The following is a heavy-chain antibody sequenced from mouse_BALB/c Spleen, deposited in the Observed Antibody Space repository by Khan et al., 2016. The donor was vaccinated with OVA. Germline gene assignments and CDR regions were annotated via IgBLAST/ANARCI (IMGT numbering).Heavy chain of an antibody. D-gene: IGHD1-1*02. CDR3: AREDAMYDFDY. J-gene: IGHJ2*01. CDR1: GYIFTSYW. V-gene: IGHV1S132*01. Sequence: VKLMESGAELVRPGASVKLSCKTSGYIFTSYWIHWVKQRSGQGLEWIARIYPGTTNTYYNEKLKDKATLTADISSSTAYIQLSSLNSADSAVFFCAREDAMYDFDYWGQGTTLTVSS. CDR2: IYPGTTNT.